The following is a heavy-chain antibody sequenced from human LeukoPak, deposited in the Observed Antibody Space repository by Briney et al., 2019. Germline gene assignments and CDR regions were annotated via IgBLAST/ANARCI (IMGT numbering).Heavy chain of an antibody. Sequence: GGSLRLSCAASGFTVSSNYMSWVRQAPGKGLEWVAVISYDGSNKYYADSVKGRFTISRDNSKNTLYLQMNSLRAEDTAVYYCASLYGDCVGAFDIWGQGTMVTVSS. CDR2: ISYDGSNK. D-gene: IGHD4-17*01. CDR1: GFTVSSNY. V-gene: IGHV3-30-3*01. J-gene: IGHJ3*02. CDR3: ASLYGDCVGAFDI.